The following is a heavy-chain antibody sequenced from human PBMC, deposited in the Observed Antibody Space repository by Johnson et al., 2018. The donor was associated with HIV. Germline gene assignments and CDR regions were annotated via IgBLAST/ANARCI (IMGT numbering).Heavy chain of an antibody. Sequence: VQLLESGGGLVQAGGSLRLSCSASGFTFSRYAMNWVRQAPGKGLEWVSVIYSGGSTYYADSVKGRFTISRDHSKNTLYLQMNSLRAEDTAVYYCARVAPFYYYDSPYLVGKSGFDVWGQGTMVSVSS. CDR1: GFTFSRYA. D-gene: IGHD3-22*01. V-gene: IGHV3-66*01. CDR3: ARVAPFYYYDSPYLVGKSGFDV. J-gene: IGHJ3*01. CDR2: IYSGGST.